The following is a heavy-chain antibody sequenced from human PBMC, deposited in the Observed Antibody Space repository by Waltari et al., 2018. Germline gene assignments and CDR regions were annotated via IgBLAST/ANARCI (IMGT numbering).Heavy chain of an antibody. D-gene: IGHD6-13*01. CDR3: ARGLTIAAAATPWYYFDY. J-gene: IGHJ4*02. CDR1: GVTFSSYA. Sequence: QVQRVQSGAEVKKPGSSVKVSCKASGVTFSSYAIRWMRQAPGQGLEWMGGVIPSFGTANYAQKFQGRVTITTDESTSTAYMELSSLRSEDTAVYYCARGLTIAAAATPWYYFDYWGQGTLVTVSS. CDR2: VIPSFGTA. V-gene: IGHV1-69*05.